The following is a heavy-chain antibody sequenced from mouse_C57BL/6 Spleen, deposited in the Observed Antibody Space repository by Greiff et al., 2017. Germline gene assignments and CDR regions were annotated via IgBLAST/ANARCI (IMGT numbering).Heavy chain of an antibody. Sequence: VKLQQPGAELVKPGASVKLSCKASGYTFTSYWMQWVKQRPGQGLEWIGEIDPSDSYTNYNQKFKGKATLTVDTSSSTAYMQLSSLTSEDSAVYYCARSGDYDGYYAMDYWGQGTSVTVSS. CDR2: IDPSDSYT. CDR1: GYTFTSYW. J-gene: IGHJ4*01. CDR3: ARSGDYDGYYAMDY. V-gene: IGHV1-50*01. D-gene: IGHD2-4*01.